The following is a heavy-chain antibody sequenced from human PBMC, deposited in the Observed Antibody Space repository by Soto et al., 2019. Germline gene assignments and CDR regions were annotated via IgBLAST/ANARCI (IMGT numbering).Heavy chain of an antibody. Sequence: ASDTVSLACTVTWGSINAYYSSWIRQYAGKVLEWIGRVYTTGSTNYNPSLKSRVTISVDTSRNQFSLSLRSVTAADTAVYYCARDLIFIFHDFADMRWCFDLRGQGPLVTVSS. V-gene: IGHV4-4*07. CDR3: ARDLIFIFHDFADMRWCFDL. CDR2: VYTTGST. D-gene: IGHD3-3*01. J-gene: IGHJ5*02. CDR1: WGSINAYY.